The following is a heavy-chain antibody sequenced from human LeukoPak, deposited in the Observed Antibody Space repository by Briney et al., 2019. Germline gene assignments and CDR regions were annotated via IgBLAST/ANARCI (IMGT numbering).Heavy chain of an antibody. CDR2: IWFDGSSK. CDR1: GITFGNYA. CDR3: ARDSSAWYLDY. Sequence: LSPVATGITFGNYASVLVRDGRRKWLGWVAVIWFDGSSKYYADSVKGRFTISRDNSKNTLFLQMNSLRAEDTAVYFCARDSSAWYLDYWGQGTLVTVSS. V-gene: IGHV3-33*01. J-gene: IGHJ4*02. D-gene: IGHD6-19*01.